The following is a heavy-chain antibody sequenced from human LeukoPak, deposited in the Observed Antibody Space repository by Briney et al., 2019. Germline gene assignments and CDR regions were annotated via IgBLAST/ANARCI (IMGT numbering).Heavy chain of an antibody. J-gene: IGHJ4*02. D-gene: IGHD3-22*01. CDR1: GFTVSSNY. CDR3: AKVFPYYDSSGRYFDY. CDR2: IHTGGST. V-gene: IGHV3-53*01. Sequence: GGSLRLSCAASGFTVSSNYMSWVRQAPGKGLEWVSVIHTGGSTYYADSVKGRFTISRDNSKNTLYLQMNSLRAEDTAVYYCAKVFPYYDSSGRYFDYWGQGTLVTVSS.